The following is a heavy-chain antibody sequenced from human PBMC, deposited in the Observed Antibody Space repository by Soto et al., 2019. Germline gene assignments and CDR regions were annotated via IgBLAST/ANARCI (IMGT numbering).Heavy chain of an antibody. V-gene: IGHV1-24*01. CDR2: FDPEDGET. Sequence: ASVKVSCKVSGSTLSKLSMHWVRQAPGKGLEWMGGFDPEDGETIYAQKFQGRVTMTEDTSTDTAYMELSSLSSENTAVCYCGTDLVTLRMLEWLLLGNWGQRTLVT. CDR3: GTDLVTLRMLEWLLLGN. D-gene: IGHD3-3*01. J-gene: IGHJ4*02. CDR1: GSTLSKLS.